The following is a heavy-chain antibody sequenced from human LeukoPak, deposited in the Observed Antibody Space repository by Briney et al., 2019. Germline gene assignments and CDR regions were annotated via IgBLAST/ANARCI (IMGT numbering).Heavy chain of an antibody. J-gene: IGHJ4*02. V-gene: IGHV1-18*01. Sequence: GASVKVSCKASGYTFTSYGISWVRQAPGQGLEWMGWINAANGNTKYSQKFQGRLTITWDTFAGTAYMEVSSLRSEDTAVYYCARNLIGKTDFDYWGQGTLVTVSS. CDR3: ARNLIGKTDFDY. D-gene: IGHD2-21*01. CDR2: INAANGNT. CDR1: GYTFTSYG.